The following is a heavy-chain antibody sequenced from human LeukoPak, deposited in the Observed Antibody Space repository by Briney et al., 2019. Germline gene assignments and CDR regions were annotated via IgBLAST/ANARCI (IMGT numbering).Heavy chain of an antibody. CDR2: ISGSGGST. V-gene: IGHV3-23*01. CDR3: AKGTLEPTIMLLDS. D-gene: IGHD3/OR15-3a*01. Sequence: GGSLRLSCAASGFTFSNYAMSWVRQAPGKGLEWVSSISGSGGSTHYPDSVKGRFTISRDNSKNTLILQMNSLRAEDTAVYYCAKGTLEPTIMLLDSWGQGTLVIVSS. J-gene: IGHJ5*01. CDR1: GFTFSNYA.